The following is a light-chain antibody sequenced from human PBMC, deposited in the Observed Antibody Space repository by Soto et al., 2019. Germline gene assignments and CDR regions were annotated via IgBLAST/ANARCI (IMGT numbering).Light chain of an antibody. CDR1: QSVSSTY. J-gene: IGKJ2*01. Sequence: EIVLTQSPGTLSLSPGERATLSCRASQSVSSTYLAWYQQKPGQAPRLLIYGASIRATGVPDRFSGSGSGTDFTLTLSRREPEDFAVYYCQQYGSSPYTFGQGNKLEIK. CDR3: QQYGSSPYT. V-gene: IGKV3-20*01. CDR2: GAS.